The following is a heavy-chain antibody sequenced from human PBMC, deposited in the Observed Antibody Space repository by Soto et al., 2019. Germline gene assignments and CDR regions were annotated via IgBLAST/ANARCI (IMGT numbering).Heavy chain of an antibody. V-gene: IGHV3-23*01. Sequence: EVQLLESGGGLVQPGGSLTLSCATSGFTFSSYAMVWVRQAAEKGLEWVASISNNGDTAYYADSVKGRFTIFRGNSENTLYLQVTGLRADDTALYFCAKSRVFIGAIVTLLDSWGQGTQVTVSS. J-gene: IGHJ4*02. CDR2: ISNNGDTA. CDR3: AKSRVFIGAIVTLLDS. CDR1: GFTFSSYA. D-gene: IGHD3-16*02.